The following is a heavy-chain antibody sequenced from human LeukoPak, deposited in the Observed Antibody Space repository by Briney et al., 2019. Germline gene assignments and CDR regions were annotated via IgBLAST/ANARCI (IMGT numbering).Heavy chain of an antibody. D-gene: IGHD6-13*01. CDR2: IFYSGTT. J-gene: IGHJ3*02. CDR1: GGSISGGGYS. CDR3: ASSSWYVGAFDI. Sequence: SQTLSLTCAVSGGSISGGGYSWSWIRQPPGKGLEWIGYIFYSGTTYYNPSLKSRVTISVDTSKNQFSLKLSSVTAADTAVYYCASSSWYVGAFDIWGQGTMVTVSS. V-gene: IGHV4-30-4*07.